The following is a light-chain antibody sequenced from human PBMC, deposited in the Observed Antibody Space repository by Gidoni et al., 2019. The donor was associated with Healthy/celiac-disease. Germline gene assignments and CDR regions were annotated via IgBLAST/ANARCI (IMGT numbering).Light chain of an antibody. V-gene: IGKV4-1*01. CDR2: WAS. Sequence: DIVMTQSPDSLAVSLGERATINCKSSQSVLYSSNNKNYLAWYQQKPGQPPKLLIYWASTRESGVPDRFSGSGSGTDFTLTISSLQAEDVAVYYSQQYYSTPPTFXQXTKVEIK. CDR1: QSVLYSSNNKNY. CDR3: QQYYSTPPT. J-gene: IGKJ1*01.